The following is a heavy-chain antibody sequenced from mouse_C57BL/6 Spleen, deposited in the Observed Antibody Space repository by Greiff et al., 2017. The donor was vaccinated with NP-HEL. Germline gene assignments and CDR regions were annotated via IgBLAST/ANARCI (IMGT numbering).Heavy chain of an antibody. J-gene: IGHJ1*03. CDR3: WRENYSNYVLYFDV. D-gene: IGHD2-5*01. Sequence: QVTLKVCGPGLLQPSQTLSLACNFSGFSLSTSGMGLSWLRKPAGMAFEWLVSIWNNDNYYNQTLKSRHTMSKETSNYPVFLKLTSVDTADSATYDGAWRENYSNYVLYFDVWGTGTTVTVSS. V-gene: IGHV8-2*01. CDR2: WNNDNY. CDR1: FSLSTSGMGL.